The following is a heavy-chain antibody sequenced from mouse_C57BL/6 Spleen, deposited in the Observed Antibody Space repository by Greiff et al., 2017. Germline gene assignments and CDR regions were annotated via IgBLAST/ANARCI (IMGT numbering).Heavy chain of an antibody. D-gene: IGHD3-2*02. J-gene: IGHJ3*01. V-gene: IGHV5-17*01. CDR2: ISSGSSTI. Sequence: EVQLKESGGGLVKPGGSLKLSCAASGFTFSDYGMHWVRQAPEKGLEWVAYISSGSSTIYYADTVKGRFTISRDNAKNTLFLQMTSLRSEDTAMYYCARKADSSGYWFAYWGQGTLVTVSA. CDR1: GFTFSDYG. CDR3: ARKADSSGYWFAY.